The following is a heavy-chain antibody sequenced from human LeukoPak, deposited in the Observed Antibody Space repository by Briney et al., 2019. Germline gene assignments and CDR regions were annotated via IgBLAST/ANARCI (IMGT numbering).Heavy chain of an antibody. V-gene: IGHV3-7*01. CDR1: GFTFSNYW. Sequence: PGGSLRLSCAASGFTFSNYWMTWVRQAPGKGLEWVASIKFDGSEKYYVDSVKGRFTISRDNAKNSLYLQMNSLRAEDTAVYYCAKAVVPAAISDYWGQGTLVTVSS. D-gene: IGHD2-2*02. J-gene: IGHJ4*02. CDR2: IKFDGSEK. CDR3: AKAVVPAAISDY.